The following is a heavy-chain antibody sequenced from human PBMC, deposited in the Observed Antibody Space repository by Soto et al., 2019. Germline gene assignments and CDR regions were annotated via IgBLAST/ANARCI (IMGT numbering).Heavy chain of an antibody. J-gene: IGHJ6*02. D-gene: IGHD4-17*01. CDR3: ARPPGGDYYYGMDV. CDR1: GGTFSSYA. CDR2: IIPIFGTA. V-gene: IGHV1-69*12. Sequence: QVQLVQSGAEVKKPGSSVKVSCKASGGTFSSYAISWVRQAPGQGLEWMGGIIPIFGTANYAQKFQGRVTXXAXEXTSTAYMELSSLRSEDTAVYYCARPPGGDYYYGMDVWGQGTTVTVSS.